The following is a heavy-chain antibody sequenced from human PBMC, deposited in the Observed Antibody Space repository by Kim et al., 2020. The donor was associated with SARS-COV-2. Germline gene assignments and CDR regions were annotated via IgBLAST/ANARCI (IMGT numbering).Heavy chain of an antibody. Sequence: SETLSLTCAVYGWSFSGHSWSWVRQPPGQGLEWIGDITDSGSTKYNPSLKSRLTISLDVSKNQFSLKLTSVTAADRGLYYCARGRVGVVPAPVLGLGPFYEYFILDVWGHGTTVTVSS. D-gene: IGHD2-2*01. CDR3: ARGRVGVVPAPVLGLGPFYEYFILDV. V-gene: IGHV4-34*01. J-gene: IGHJ6*02. CDR2: ITDSGST. CDR1: GWSFSGHS.